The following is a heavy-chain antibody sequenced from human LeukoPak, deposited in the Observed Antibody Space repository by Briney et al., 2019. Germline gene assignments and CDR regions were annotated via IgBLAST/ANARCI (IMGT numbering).Heavy chain of an antibody. D-gene: IGHD4-23*01. J-gene: IGHJ5*02. Sequence: SETLSLTSAVYGGSFSVYYWIWIRQPPGKGLEWIGEINHSGRTNYNPSLKSRVTISVDTSKNKFSLKLSSVTAADTAVYYCARDGGSNNYWFDPWGHGTLVTVSS. V-gene: IGHV4-34*01. CDR2: INHSGRT. CDR1: GGSFSVYY. CDR3: ARDGGSNNYWFDP.